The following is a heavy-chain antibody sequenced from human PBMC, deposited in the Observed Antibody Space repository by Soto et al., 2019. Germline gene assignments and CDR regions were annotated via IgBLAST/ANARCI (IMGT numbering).Heavy chain of an antibody. D-gene: IGHD3-9*01. CDR2: IRGDGGQT. V-gene: IGHV3-23*01. CDR3: ARDVGLDSDDFFAY. CDR1: GFTFTSYG. Sequence: GGSLRLSCTASGFTFTSYGMGWVRQAPGKGLQWVSTIRGDGGQTHYTDSVKGRFSISRDNSKNTVYLQMDPLRAEDTAMYFCARDVGLDSDDFFAYWGQGTQVTVSS. J-gene: IGHJ4*02.